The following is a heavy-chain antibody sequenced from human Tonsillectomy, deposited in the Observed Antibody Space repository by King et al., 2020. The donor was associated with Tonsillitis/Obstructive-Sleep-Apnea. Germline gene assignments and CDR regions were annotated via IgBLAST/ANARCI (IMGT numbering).Heavy chain of an antibody. CDR2: INTSGGIT. CDR3: ARGGAVVIASDFDY. D-gene: IGHD2-21*01. Sequence: QWQLVQSGAEVKKPGASEKGSCKASGYTFTSHYMHGVRQAPGQGLVGMGIINTSGGITSDAQKIQGRGTMTRETSTSTVYMELSSLKSEDTAVYYCARGGAVVIASDFDYWGQGTLVTVSS. CDR1: GYTFTSHY. V-gene: IGHV1-46*01. J-gene: IGHJ4*02.